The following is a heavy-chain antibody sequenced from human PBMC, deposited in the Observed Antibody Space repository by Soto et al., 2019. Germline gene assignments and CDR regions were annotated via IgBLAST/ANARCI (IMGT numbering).Heavy chain of an antibody. V-gene: IGHV3-48*01. D-gene: IGHD3-10*01. Sequence: GGALRLSLSAPWFTLINYCMNRVLPAPWKGVEWVFYISSTRRTIYYADSVKGRFTISRDNAKNSLYLQMNSLRAEDTAVYYCARDGPGPQHYFDYWGLGNMVTVSS. J-gene: IGHJ4*02. CDR2: ISSTRRTI. CDR1: WFTLINYC. CDR3: ARDGPGPQHYFDY.